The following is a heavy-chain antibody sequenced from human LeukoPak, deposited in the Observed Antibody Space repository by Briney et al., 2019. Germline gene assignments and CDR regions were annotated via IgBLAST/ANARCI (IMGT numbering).Heavy chain of an antibody. CDR2: INHNGDT. CDR1: GESFSGFQ. D-gene: IGHD2-15*01. J-gene: IGHJ5*02. V-gene: IGHV4-34*01. Sequence: SETLSLTCAVYGESFSGFQWTWIRQSPGKGLEWIGEINHNGDTDYNTSLKNRVTISVDTSKNQFSLRLSSVTAADTAVYYCARLRCSSCYPNWFDPWGQGTLVTVSS. CDR3: ARLRCSSCYPNWFDP.